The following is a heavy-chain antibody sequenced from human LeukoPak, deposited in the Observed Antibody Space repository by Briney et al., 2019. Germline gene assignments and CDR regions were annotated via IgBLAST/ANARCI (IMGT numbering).Heavy chain of an antibody. Sequence: SETLSLTCAVYGGSFSGYYWSWIRQPPGKGLEWIGEINHSGSTNYNPSLKSRVTISVDTSKNQFSLKLSSVTAADTAVYYCARDTIAVAGRGWFDPWGQGTLVTVSS. V-gene: IGHV4-34*01. J-gene: IGHJ5*02. CDR2: INHSGST. D-gene: IGHD6-19*01. CDR1: GGSFSGYY. CDR3: ARDTIAVAGRGWFDP.